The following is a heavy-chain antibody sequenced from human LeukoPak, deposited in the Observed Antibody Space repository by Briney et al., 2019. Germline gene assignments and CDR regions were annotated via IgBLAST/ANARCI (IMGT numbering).Heavy chain of an antibody. D-gene: IGHD2-2*01. CDR3: ARAGGRLVPAAVRFDP. V-gene: IGHV3-7*01. J-gene: IGHJ5*02. Sequence: GGSLRLSCAASALTFSSYWMSWVRQAPGKVRGWVANIKQDGSEKYYVDSVKGRFTISRDNAKNSLYLQMNSLRAEDTAIYYCARAGGRLVPAAVRFDPWGQGTLVTVSS. CDR2: IKQDGSEK. CDR1: ALTFSSYW.